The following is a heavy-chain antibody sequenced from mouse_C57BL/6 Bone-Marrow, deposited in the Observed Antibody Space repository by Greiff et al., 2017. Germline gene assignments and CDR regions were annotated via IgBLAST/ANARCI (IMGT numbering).Heavy chain of an antibody. Sequence: QVQLKESGPELVKPGASVKISCKASGYAFSSSWMNWVKQRPGKGLEWIGRIYPGDGDTNYNGKFKGKATLTADKSSSTAYMQRSSLTSEDSAVYFCARELRWYFDVWGTGTTVTVSS. CDR3: ARELRWYFDV. CDR2: IYPGDGDT. CDR1: GYAFSSSW. J-gene: IGHJ1*03. D-gene: IGHD4-1*01. V-gene: IGHV1-82*01.